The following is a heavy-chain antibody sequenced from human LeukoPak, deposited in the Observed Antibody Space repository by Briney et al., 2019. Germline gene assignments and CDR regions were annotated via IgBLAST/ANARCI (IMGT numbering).Heavy chain of an antibody. CDR2: INRDGSST. CDR3: ASAMKYYYYYMDV. J-gene: IGHJ6*03. CDR1: GFTFSSYW. Sequence: GGSLRLSCAASGFTFSSYWMHWVRQAPGKGLVWVSRINRDGSSTSYADSVKGRFTISRDNAKNTLYLQMDSLRAEDAAVYYCASAMKYYYYYMDVWGKGTTVTVSS. V-gene: IGHV3-74*01. D-gene: IGHD2-2*01.